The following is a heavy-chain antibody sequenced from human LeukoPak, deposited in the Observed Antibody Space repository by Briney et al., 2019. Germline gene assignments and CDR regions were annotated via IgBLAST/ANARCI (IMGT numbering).Heavy chain of an antibody. CDR3: TTIRPGY. CDR2: IKDGGTTT. Sequence: GGSLRLSCAASGFTFSSYWIHWVRQVPGKGLEWVSRIKDGGTTTDYADSVKGRFTTSRDDAKNTLYLQMNSLRAEDTAVYYCTTIRPGYWGQGTLVTVSP. D-gene: IGHD5-12*01. J-gene: IGHJ4*02. V-gene: IGHV3-74*01. CDR1: GFTFSSYW.